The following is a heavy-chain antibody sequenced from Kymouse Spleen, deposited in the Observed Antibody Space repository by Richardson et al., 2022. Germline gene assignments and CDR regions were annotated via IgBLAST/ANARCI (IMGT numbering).Heavy chain of an antibody. V-gene: IGHV3-30*18. CDR1: GFTFSSYG. J-gene: IGHJ3*02. CDR2: ISYDGSNK. Sequence: QVQLVESGGGVVQPGRSLRLSCAASGFTFSSYGMHWVRQAPGKGLEWVAVISYDGSNKYYADSVKGRFTISRDNSKNTLYLQMNSLRAEDTAVYYCAKDGYSSSWYEAFDIWGQGTMVTVSS. CDR3: AKDGYSSSWYEAFDI. D-gene: IGHD6-13*01.